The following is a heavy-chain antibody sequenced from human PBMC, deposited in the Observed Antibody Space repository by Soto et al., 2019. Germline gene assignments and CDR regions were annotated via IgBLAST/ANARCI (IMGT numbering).Heavy chain of an antibody. V-gene: IGHV3-7*01. Sequence: GGSLRLSCAASGFTFSSYWMSWVRQAPGKGLEWVANIKQDGSEKYYVDSVKGRFTISRDNAKNSLYLQMNSLRAEDTAVYYCARDRYSSSWEDYYYGMDVWGQGTTVTVSS. CDR1: GFTFSSYW. CDR3: ARDRYSSSWEDYYYGMDV. J-gene: IGHJ6*02. D-gene: IGHD6-13*01. CDR2: IKQDGSEK.